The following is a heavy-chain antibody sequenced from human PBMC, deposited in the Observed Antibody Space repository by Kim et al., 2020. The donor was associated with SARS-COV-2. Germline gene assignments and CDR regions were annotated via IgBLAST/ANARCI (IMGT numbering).Heavy chain of an antibody. CDR1: GFTFSSYS. Sequence: GGSLRLSCAASGFTFSSYSMNWVRQAPGKGLEWVSSISSSSSYIYYADSVKGRFTISRDNAKNSLYLQMNSLRAEDTAVYYCASALGETTVEWVYYFDYWGQGTLVTVSS. J-gene: IGHJ4*02. V-gene: IGHV3-21*01. CDR2: ISSSSSYI. D-gene: IGHD3-16*01. CDR3: ASALGETTVEWVYYFDY.